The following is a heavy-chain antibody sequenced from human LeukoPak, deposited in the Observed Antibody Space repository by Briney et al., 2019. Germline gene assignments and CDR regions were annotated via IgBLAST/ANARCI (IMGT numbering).Heavy chain of an antibody. CDR2: ISSSSSTI. J-gene: IGHJ3*02. D-gene: IGHD3-10*01. CDR3: ARGLGSGRHAFDI. CDR1: GFTFSSYS. V-gene: IGHV3-48*01. Sequence: PGGSLRLSCAASGFTFSSYSMNWVRQAPGKGREWVSYISSSSSTIYYADSVKGRFTISRDNAKNSLYLQMNSLRAEDTAVYYCARGLGSGRHAFDIWGQGTMVTVSS.